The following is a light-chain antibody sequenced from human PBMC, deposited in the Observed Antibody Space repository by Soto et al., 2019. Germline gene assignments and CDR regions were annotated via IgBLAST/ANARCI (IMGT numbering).Light chain of an antibody. CDR2: CIS. J-gene: IGKJ5*01. V-gene: IGKV3-15*01. CDR3: QQYRRRTST. CDR1: QRFXSN. Sequence: MVLTQSPSVLSVSPGESATLSCRASQRFXSNYLAWYLQHPGQPPRLLXDCISTTATGSPARLSGSGSATEFSRTISSLNSEDFAGYYCQQYRRRTSTFGQGTRLEIK.